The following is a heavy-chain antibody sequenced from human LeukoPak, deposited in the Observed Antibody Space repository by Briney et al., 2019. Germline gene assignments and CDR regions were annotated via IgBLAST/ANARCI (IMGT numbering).Heavy chain of an antibody. V-gene: IGHV3-30*18. CDR1: GFTFTSYG. CDR3: AKDNVIVGGYYFDY. Sequence: PGRSLRLSCAASGFTFTSYGMHWVRQAPGKGLEWVAVISDDGSNKYYADSVKGRFTISRDNSKTTLYLQMNSLRAEDTAVYYCAKDNVIVGGYYFDYWGQGTLVTLYS. D-gene: IGHD1-26*01. J-gene: IGHJ4*02. CDR2: ISDDGSNK.